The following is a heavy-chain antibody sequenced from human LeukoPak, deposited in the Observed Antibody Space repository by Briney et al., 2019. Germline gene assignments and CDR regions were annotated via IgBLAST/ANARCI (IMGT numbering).Heavy chain of an antibody. CDR3: ARDRPFGVVIIPTWFDP. CDR2: INHSGST. V-gene: IGHV4-34*01. D-gene: IGHD3-3*01. Sequence: SETLSLTCAVYGGSFSGYYWSWIRQPPGKGLEWIGEINHSGSTNYNPSLKSRVTMSVDTSKNQFSLKLGSVTAADTAVYYCARDRPFGVVIIPTWFDPWGQGTLVTVSS. J-gene: IGHJ5*02. CDR1: GGSFSGYY.